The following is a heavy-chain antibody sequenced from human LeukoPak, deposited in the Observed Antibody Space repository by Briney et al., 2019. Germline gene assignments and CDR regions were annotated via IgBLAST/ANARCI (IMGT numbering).Heavy chain of an antibody. CDR3: ARDGSYYYDST. CDR1: GGSISSSSYY. CDR2: IYYSGST. J-gene: IGHJ4*02. V-gene: IGHV4-39*07. Sequence: NPSETLSLTCTVSGGSISSSSYYWGWIRQPPGKGLEWIGSIYYSGSTYYNPSLKSRVTISVDTSKNQFSLKLSSVTAADTAVYYCARDGSYYYDSTWGQGTLVTVSS. D-gene: IGHD3-22*01.